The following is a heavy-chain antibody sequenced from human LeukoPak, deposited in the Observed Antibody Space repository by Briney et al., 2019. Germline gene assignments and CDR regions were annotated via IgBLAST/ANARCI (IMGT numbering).Heavy chain of an antibody. D-gene: IGHD2-2*02. V-gene: IGHV4-31*03. Sequence: SETLSLTCTVSGGSISSGGYYWSWIRQHPGKGLEWIGYIYYSGSTYYNPSLKSRVTISVDTSKNQFSLKLSSVTAADTAVYYCARSGYCSSTSCYTYYYYMDVWGKGTTVTVSS. J-gene: IGHJ6*03. CDR2: IYYSGST. CDR3: ARSGYCSSTSCYTYYYYMDV. CDR1: GGSISSGGYY.